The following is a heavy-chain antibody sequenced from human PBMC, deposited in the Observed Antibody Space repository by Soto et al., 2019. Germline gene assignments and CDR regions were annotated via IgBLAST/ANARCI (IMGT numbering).Heavy chain of an antibody. CDR3: ARRGTCSGSPSCGMDV. CDR1: GGSMSSSNYY. CDR2: IYYSGST. V-gene: IGHV4-39*01. J-gene: IGHJ6*02. Sequence: SETLSLTCTVSGGSMSSSNYYWGWIRQPPGKGLEWIGSIYYSGSTYYNPSLKSRVTISVDTSKKQFSLKLSSVIAADTAVYYXARRGTCSGSPSCGMDVWGQGTTVTVSS. D-gene: IGHD3-10*02.